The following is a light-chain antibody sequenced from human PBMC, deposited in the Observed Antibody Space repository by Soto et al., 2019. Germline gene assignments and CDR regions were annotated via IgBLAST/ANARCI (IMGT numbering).Light chain of an antibody. CDR3: QQCGGSPLT. J-gene: IGKJ4*01. V-gene: IGKV3-20*01. CDR1: QSFSSTS. CDR2: GAS. Sequence: DMVLTQSPGTLSLSPGERATLSCRASQSFSSTSLAWYQQKPGQAPRLLIYGASSRATGIPARVTGRGSGTDFTPTISSLEPEDFTVYYCQQCGGSPLTFGGGTKVEIK.